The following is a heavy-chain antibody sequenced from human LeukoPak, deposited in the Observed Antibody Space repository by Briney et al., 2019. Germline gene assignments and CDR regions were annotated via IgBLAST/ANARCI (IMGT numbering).Heavy chain of an antibody. D-gene: IGHD6-13*01. CDR2: IYYSGST. J-gene: IGHJ1*01. V-gene: IGHV4-59*01. Sequence: SETLSLTCTVSGGSISSYYWSWIRQPPGKGLEWIGYIYYSGSTNYNPSLKSRVTISVDTSKNQFSLKLSSVTAADTAVYYCAASSSWYYVSEQHWGQGTLVTVSS. CDR1: GGSISSYY. CDR3: AASSSWYYVSEQH.